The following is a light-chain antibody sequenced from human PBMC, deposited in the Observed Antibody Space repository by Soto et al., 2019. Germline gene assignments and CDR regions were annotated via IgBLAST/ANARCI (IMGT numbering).Light chain of an antibody. V-gene: IGKV4-1*01. CDR3: HQYYDSPPT. Sequence: DIVMTQSPDSLAVSLGEEATINCKSSQSVLYSSNNRNYLAWYQQKPGQSPKLLIYWASARESGVPDRFSGSGSGTEFSLTLSSLQAEDVAVYYCHQYYDSPPTFGQGTKVEI. J-gene: IGKJ1*01. CDR2: WAS. CDR1: QSVLYSSNNRNY.